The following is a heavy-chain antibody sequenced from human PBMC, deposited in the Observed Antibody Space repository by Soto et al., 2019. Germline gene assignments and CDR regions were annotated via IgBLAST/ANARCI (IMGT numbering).Heavy chain of an antibody. CDR2: IYPGDSDT. Sequence: GASLKISCKGSGYTFTSYWIGWVRQLPGKGLEWMGIIYPGDSDTRYSPSFQGQVTISADKSISTAYLQWSSLKASDTAMYYCATHGLHIGVGTSPTHCYYYG. D-gene: IGHD2-21*01. CDR1: GYTFTSYW. V-gene: IGHV5-51*01. J-gene: IGHJ6*01. CDR3: ATHGLHIGVGTSPTHCYYYG.